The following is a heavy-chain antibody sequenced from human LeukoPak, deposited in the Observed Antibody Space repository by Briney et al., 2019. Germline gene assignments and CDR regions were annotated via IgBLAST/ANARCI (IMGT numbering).Heavy chain of an antibody. D-gene: IGHD3-9*01. CDR1: GFTFSSYE. J-gene: IGHJ3*02. V-gene: IGHV3-74*01. CDR3: ATGRIVDAFDI. CDR2: INSDGSST. Sequence: GGSLRLSCAASGFTFSSYEMNWVRQAPGKGLVWVSRINSDGSSTSYADSVKGRFTISGDNAKNSLYLQMNSLRAEDTAVYYCATGRIVDAFDIWGQGTMVTVSS.